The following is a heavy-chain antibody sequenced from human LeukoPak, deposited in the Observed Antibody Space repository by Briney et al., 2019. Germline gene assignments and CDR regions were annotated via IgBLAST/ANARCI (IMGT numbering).Heavy chain of an antibody. CDR1: GFTVSSNY. Sequence: PGRSLRLSCAASGFTVSSNYMSWVRQAPGKGLECVSVIYSGGSTYYADSVKGRFTISRDNSKNTLYLQMNSLRAEDTAVYYCARYPSDQYYFDYWGQGTLVTVSS. CDR2: IYSGGST. J-gene: IGHJ4*02. CDR3: ARYPSDQYYFDY. V-gene: IGHV3-53*01.